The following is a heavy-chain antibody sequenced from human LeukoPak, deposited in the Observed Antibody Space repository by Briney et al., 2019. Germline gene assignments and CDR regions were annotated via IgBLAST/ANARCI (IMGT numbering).Heavy chain of an antibody. Sequence: GGSLRLSCVASRSTVSNNHMNWVRQAPGKGLEWVSVIYNGDNTYYADSVQGRFTFSKDNSKNTLYLQMNSLRPEDTAVYFCARASRWLAFDNWGQGTLVTVSS. J-gene: IGHJ4*02. CDR1: RSTVSNNH. D-gene: IGHD6-19*01. CDR3: ARASRWLAFDN. V-gene: IGHV3-66*01. CDR2: IYNGDNT.